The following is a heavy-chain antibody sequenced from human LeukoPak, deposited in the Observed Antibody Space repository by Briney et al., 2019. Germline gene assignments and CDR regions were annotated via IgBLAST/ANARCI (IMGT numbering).Heavy chain of an antibody. D-gene: IGHD4-11*01. J-gene: IGHJ4*02. CDR1: GYTFTSYA. CDR2: IIPIFGTA. CDR3: ALNTVTTYDY. Sequence: SVKVSCKASGYTFTSYAMNWVRQAPGQGLEWMGGIIPIFGTANYAQKFQGRVTITADESTSTAYMELSSLRSEDTAVYYCALNTVTTYDYWGQGTLVTVSS. V-gene: IGHV1-69*13.